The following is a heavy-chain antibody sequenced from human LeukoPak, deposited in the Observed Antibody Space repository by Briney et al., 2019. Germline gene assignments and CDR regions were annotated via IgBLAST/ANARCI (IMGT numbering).Heavy chain of an antibody. J-gene: IGHJ4*02. Sequence: GGSLRLSCAASGFTFSSYEMNWVRQAPGKGLEWVSYISSSGSTIYYADSVKGRFTISRDNAKNSLYLQMNSLRAEDTAVYYCARGEYYDSSGYYPYYFDYWDQGTLVTVSS. CDR1: GFTFSSYE. D-gene: IGHD3-22*01. V-gene: IGHV3-48*03. CDR2: ISSSGSTI. CDR3: ARGEYYDSSGYYPYYFDY.